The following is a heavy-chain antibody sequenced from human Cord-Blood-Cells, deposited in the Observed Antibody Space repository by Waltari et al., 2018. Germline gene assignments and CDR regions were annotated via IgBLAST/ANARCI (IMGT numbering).Heavy chain of an antibody. J-gene: IGHJ4*02. Sequence: QLQLQESGPGLVKPSETLSLTCTVSGGSISSSSYYWGWIRQPPGKGLEWIGSIYYSGSTYYNPSLKIRVTISVDTSKNQFSLKLSSVTAADTAVYYCARRVGSGSYYNLIFDYWGQGTLVTVSS. V-gene: IGHV4-39*07. CDR3: ARRVGSGSYYNLIFDY. D-gene: IGHD3-10*01. CDR2: IYYSGST. CDR1: GGSISSSSYY.